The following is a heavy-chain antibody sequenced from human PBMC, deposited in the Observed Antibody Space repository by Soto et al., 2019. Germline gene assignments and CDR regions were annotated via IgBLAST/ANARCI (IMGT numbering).Heavy chain of an antibody. Sequence: SQTLSLTCIVFGESISSSSYYWGWIRQPQGKGLEWIGSMYSSGRTYYNPSFKSRATIYIDTSKNQFSLKLGSVTATDTAVYYCARQRTTVVTQASLYHWGQGSLVTVSS. CDR3: ARQRTTVVTQASLYH. CDR1: GESISSSSYY. CDR2: MYSSGRT. V-gene: IGHV4-39*01. J-gene: IGHJ5*02. D-gene: IGHD2-21*02.